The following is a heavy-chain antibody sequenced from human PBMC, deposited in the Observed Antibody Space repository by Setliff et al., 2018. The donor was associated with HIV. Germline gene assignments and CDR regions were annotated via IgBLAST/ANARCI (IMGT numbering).Heavy chain of an antibody. CDR2: ISYDGSNN. J-gene: IGHJ4*02. D-gene: IGHD3-22*01. CDR1: GFTFSAYS. V-gene: IGHV3-30*03. CDR3: ARVRLYSSALDY. Sequence: GGSLRLSCAASGFTFSAYSMNWVRQAPGKGLEWVAVISYDGSNNYYADSVKGRFTISRDTSKNTLSLQMNSLRPEDTAVFYCARVRLYSSALDYWGQGTLVTVSS.